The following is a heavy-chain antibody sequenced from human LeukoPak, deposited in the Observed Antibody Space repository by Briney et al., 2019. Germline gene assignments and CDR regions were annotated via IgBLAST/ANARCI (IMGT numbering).Heavy chain of an antibody. V-gene: IGHV3-30*02. CDR1: GFIFSSYN. Sequence: PGGSLRLSCAASGFIFSSYNMHWVRQAPGKGLEWVSFIRYDDSNKFYADSVKGRFTISRDNSKNTIYLQMNGLREDDTAVYYCAKVPGIAVAGTPGGYWGQGTLVTVSS. D-gene: IGHD6-19*01. CDR2: IRYDDSNK. CDR3: AKVPGIAVAGTPGGY. J-gene: IGHJ4*02.